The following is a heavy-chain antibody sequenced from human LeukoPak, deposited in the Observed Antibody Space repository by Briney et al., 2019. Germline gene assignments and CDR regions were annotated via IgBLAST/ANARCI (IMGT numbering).Heavy chain of an antibody. CDR1: GYSISSAYY. D-gene: IGHD4-23*01. CDR3: ARALYGGNSGDYFDY. Sequence: SETLSLTCTVSGYSISSAYYWGWIRQPPGKGLEWIGSLYHSGSTYYNPSLKSRVTISVDTSKNQFSLKLSSVTAADTAVYYCARALYGGNSGDYFDYWGQGTLVTVSS. V-gene: IGHV4-38-2*02. J-gene: IGHJ4*02. CDR2: LYHSGST.